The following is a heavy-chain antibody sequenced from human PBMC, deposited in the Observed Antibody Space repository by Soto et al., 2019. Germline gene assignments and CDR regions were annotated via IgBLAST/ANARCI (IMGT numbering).Heavy chain of an antibody. CDR3: VRRGSETGWYFDQ. CDR2: ISGSGGRI. D-gene: IGHD6-19*01. Sequence: EVQLLESGGGLVQPGGSLRLSCAASGFTFYRYDMFWVRQTPRRGLEWVSFISGSGGRIEYGDFVRGRFAASRDNAEDTLSLQMNTLASDDPGVYYCVRRGSETGWYFDQWGQGTLVVVSS. J-gene: IGHJ4*02. CDR1: GFTFYRYD. V-gene: IGHV3-23*02.